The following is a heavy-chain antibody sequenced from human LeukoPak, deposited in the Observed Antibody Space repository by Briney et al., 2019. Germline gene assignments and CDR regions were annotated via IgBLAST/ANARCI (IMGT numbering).Heavy chain of an antibody. J-gene: IGHJ6*03. D-gene: IGHD3-10*01. CDR1: GYTFTGYY. Sequence: ASVKVSCKASGYTFTGYYMHWVRQAPGQGLEWMGWINPNSGSTNYAQKFQGRVTMTRDTSISTAYMELSRLRSDDTAVYYCARGGKHSGYYYYYMDVWGKGTTVTVSS. V-gene: IGHV1-2*02. CDR2: INPNSGST. CDR3: ARGGKHSGYYYYYMDV.